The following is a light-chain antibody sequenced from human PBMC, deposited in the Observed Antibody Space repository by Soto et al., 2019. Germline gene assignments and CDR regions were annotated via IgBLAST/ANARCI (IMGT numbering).Light chain of an antibody. V-gene: IGKV3-11*01. CDR3: QQRSAWPPIT. CDR2: AAS. Sequence: IVLTQSPATLSLSPGERATLACRASQSVNNYLAWYQQKPGQAPRLLIYAASNRATGIPARFRGSGSGTRITLTISSLEPEDFAIYYCQQRSAWPPITFGIGTKVEIK. J-gene: IGKJ4*01. CDR1: QSVNNY.